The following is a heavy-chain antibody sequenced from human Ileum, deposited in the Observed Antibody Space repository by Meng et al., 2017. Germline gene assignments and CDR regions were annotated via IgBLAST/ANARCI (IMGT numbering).Heavy chain of an antibody. Sequence: QMQLQESGPGLVKPSGTLSPTCVVSGGSFSSGNWWGWVRQPPGKGLEWIGEIFHTGNTNYNPSLQSRVSLSIDKSKNQFSLKVISVTAADTAVYYCVNYCSGGKCSPNEKTQHWGQGTLVTVSS. CDR2: IFHTGNT. CDR1: GGSFSSGNW. CDR3: VNYCSGGKCSPNEKTQH. V-gene: IGHV4-4*02. J-gene: IGHJ1*01. D-gene: IGHD2-15*01.